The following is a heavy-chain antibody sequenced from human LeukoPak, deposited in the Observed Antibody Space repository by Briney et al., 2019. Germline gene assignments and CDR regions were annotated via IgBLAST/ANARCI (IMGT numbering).Heavy chain of an antibody. J-gene: IGHJ4*02. CDR3: ARRGDYVGGGSDY. V-gene: IGHV4-39*01. CDR1: GGSISSSSYY. Sequence: PETLSLTCTVSGGSISSSSYYWGWIRQPPGKGLEWIGSIYYSGSTYYNPSLKSRVTISVDTSKNQFSLKLSSVTAADTAVYYCARRGDYVGGGSDYWGQGTLVTVSS. CDR2: IYYSGST. D-gene: IGHD4-17*01.